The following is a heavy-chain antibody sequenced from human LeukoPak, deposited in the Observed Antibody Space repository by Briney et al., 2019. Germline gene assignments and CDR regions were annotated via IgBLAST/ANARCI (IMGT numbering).Heavy chain of an antibody. CDR2: ISAYNGNT. Sequence: ASVKVSCKASGYTFTSYVISWVRQAPGKGLAWMGWISAYNGNTNYAQKLQGRVTMTTDTSTSTAYMELRSLRSDDTAVYYCARIVWGGDCYRGIGMDVWGKGTTVTVSS. CDR3: ARIVWGGDCYRGIGMDV. CDR1: GYTFTSYV. D-gene: IGHD2-21*02. J-gene: IGHJ6*04. V-gene: IGHV1-18*04.